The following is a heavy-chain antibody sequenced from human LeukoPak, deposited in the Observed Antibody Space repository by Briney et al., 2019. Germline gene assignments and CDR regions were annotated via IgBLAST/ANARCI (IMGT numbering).Heavy chain of an antibody. CDR3: ARQCDAVTPDSYYMDV. D-gene: IGHD4-17*01. CDR1: GGSISSSSYY. CDR2: IYYSGST. V-gene: IGHV4-39*01. J-gene: IGHJ6*03. Sequence: SETLSLTCTVSGGSISSSSYYWGWIRQPPGKGLEWIGSIYYSGSTYYNPSLKSRVTISVDTSKNQFSLKLSSVTAADTAVYYCARQCDAVTPDSYYMDVWGKGTTVTISS.